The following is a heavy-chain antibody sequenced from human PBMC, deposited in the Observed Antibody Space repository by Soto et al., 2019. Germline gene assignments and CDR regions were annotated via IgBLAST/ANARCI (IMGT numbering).Heavy chain of an antibody. J-gene: IGHJ4*02. D-gene: IGHD6-13*01. Sequence: EVQLGETGGGLIQPGGSLRLSCAASGFTVSSNYMSWVRQAPGKGLEWVSVIYSGGSTYYADSVKGRFTISRDNSKNTRYLQMNSLRAEDTAVYYCARGVLLRSYYLDYWGQGTLVTVSS. CDR2: IYSGGST. V-gene: IGHV3-53*02. CDR1: GFTVSSNY. CDR3: ARGVLLRSYYLDY.